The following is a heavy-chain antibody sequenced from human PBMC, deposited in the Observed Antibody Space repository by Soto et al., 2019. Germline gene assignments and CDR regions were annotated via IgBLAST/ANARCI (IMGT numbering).Heavy chain of an antibody. CDR3: ARDPPLGSSSLIFDY. Sequence: QVQLVQSGAEVKKPGASVKVSCKASGYTFTSYGISWVRQAPGQGLEWMGWISAYNGNTNYAQKLQGRVTMTTDTSTSTAYMELRRLRSDDTAVYYCARDPPLGSSSLIFDYWGQGTLVTVSS. D-gene: IGHD6-13*01. J-gene: IGHJ4*02. CDR1: GYTFTSYG. V-gene: IGHV1-18*01. CDR2: ISAYNGNT.